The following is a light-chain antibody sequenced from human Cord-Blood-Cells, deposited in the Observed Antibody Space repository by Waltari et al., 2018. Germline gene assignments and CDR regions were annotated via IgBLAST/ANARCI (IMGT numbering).Light chain of an antibody. V-gene: IGKV4-1*01. J-gene: IGKJ3*01. CDR2: WAS. CDR3: QQYYSAPCT. CDR1: RSVLYSPNNKYY. Sequence: DLVLTQSPDSLAPSLGPWATIHCKSSRSVLYSPNNKYYLAWYQQKPGQPPKMLIYWASTRESGVPDRFSGSGSGTEFTLTISSLQDEDVAVYYCQQYYSAPCTFGPGTKVDIK.